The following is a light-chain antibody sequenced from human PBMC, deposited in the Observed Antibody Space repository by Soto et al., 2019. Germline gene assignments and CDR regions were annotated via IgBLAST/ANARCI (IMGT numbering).Light chain of an antibody. CDR3: QKYNSGPWT. J-gene: IGKJ1*01. CDR2: AAS. CDR1: QGISNY. V-gene: IGKV1-27*01. Sequence: DIQMTQSPSSLSASVGDRVTITCRASQGISNYLAWYQQKPGKVPKLLISAASTLQSGVPSRFRRSGSVTDFTLTTSSLQPEDVATYYCQKYNSGPWTFGQGTKVEIK.